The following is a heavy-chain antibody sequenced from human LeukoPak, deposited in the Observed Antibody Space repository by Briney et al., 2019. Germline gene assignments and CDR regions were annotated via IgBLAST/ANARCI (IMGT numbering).Heavy chain of an antibody. Sequence: GGSLRLSCAASGFTFSSYSMNWVRQAPGKGLEWGSYISGSSSTIYYADSVKGRFTISRDNAKNSLYLHMSSLRADDTAVYYCARDTRSLIDYWGQGTLVTVSS. D-gene: IGHD1-26*01. J-gene: IGHJ4*02. CDR1: GFTFSSYS. V-gene: IGHV3-48*01. CDR3: ARDTRSLIDY. CDR2: ISGSSSTI.